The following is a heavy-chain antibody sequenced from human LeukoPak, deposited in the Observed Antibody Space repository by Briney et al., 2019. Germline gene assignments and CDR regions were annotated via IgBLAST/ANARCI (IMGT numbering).Heavy chain of an antibody. V-gene: IGHV4-39*01. D-gene: IGHD5-18*01. CDR2: IYYSGST. J-gene: IGHJ5*02. Sequence: PSETLSLTCTVSGGSITSSSYYWGWIRQPPGKGLEWIGSIYYSGSTYYNPSLKSRVTISVDTSKNQFSLKLSSVPAADTAVYYCERQDTAMATWSQGTLVTAS. CDR3: ERQDTAMAT. CDR1: GGSITSSSYY.